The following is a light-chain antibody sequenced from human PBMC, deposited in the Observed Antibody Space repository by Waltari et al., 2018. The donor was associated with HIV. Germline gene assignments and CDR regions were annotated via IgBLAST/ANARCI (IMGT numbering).Light chain of an antibody. J-gene: IGKJ2*03. CDR1: QSVSSY. Sequence: VLAQYPSTLSLSPGERATLSCRASQSVSSYLAWYQQKPGQAPRLLIYDASNRATGIPARFSGSGSGTDFTLTISSLEPEDSAVYYCQQLSFGQGTKLEIK. CDR2: DAS. V-gene: IGKV3-11*01. CDR3: QQLS.